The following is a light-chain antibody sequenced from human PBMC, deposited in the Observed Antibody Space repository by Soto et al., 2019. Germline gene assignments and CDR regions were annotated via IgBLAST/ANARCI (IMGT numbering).Light chain of an antibody. J-gene: IGLJ2*01. CDR1: SSDVGGYNY. Sequence: QSALTQPPSASGSPGQSVSISCTGTSSDVGGYNYVSWYQQHPGKAPKLIISEVTKRPSGVPDRFSGSKSGNTASLAVSGLQADDEADYYCSSYAGSNTVIFGGGTKLTVL. CDR3: SSYAGSNTVI. CDR2: EVT. V-gene: IGLV2-8*01.